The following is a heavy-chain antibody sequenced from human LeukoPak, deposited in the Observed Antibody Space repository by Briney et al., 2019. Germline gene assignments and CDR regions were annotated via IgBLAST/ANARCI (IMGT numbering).Heavy chain of an antibody. D-gene: IGHD6-13*01. J-gene: IGHJ4*02. CDR2: IYYSGST. V-gene: IGHV4-61*08. CDR1: GDSISSGGYY. CDR3: ARARDSSSWAYYFDY. Sequence: SETLSLTCTLSGDSISSGGYYWSWIRQPPGKGLEWIGYIYYSGSTNYNPSLKSRVTISVDTSKNQFSLKLSSVTAADTAVYYCARARDSSSWAYYFDYWGQGTLVTVSS.